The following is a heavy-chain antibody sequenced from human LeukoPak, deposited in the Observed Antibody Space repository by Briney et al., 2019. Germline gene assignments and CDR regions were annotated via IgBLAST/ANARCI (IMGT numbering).Heavy chain of an antibody. CDR1: RSPMSGYY. V-gene: IGHV4-59*01. D-gene: IGHD4-17*01. J-gene: IGHJ4*02. Sequence: SETLSLTCSVSRSPMSGYYWSWIRQPPGKGLEWIGYTFGTETTDCNPTLKSRVVISVDTSKNQVSLRLNSVTAADTTFYYCARGSVTPDAGYWGPGILVTVSS. CDR2: TFGTETT. CDR3: ARGSVTPDAGY.